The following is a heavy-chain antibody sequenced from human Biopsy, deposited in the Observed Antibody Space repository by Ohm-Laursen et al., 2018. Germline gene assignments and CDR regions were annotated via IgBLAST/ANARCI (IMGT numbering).Heavy chain of an antibody. CDR3: ATKLTGYFHH. CDR2: NIPILGTG. CDR1: GGTFSNYG. D-gene: IGHD3-9*01. V-gene: IGHV1-69*06. J-gene: IGHJ1*01. Sequence: SSVKVSCKAPGGTFSNYGVNWVRQAPGQGLEWLGGNIPILGTGNYAQKFQDRATVAADTSTSTATMELRSLRSDDTAVYYCATKLTGYFHHWGQGTLVIVSS.